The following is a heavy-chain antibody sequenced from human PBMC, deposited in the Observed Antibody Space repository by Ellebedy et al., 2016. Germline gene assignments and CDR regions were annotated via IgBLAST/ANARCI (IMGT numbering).Heavy chain of an antibody. V-gene: IGHV3-53*05. CDR3: AKDQGYRVSYFGFLDY. CDR2: IYSDDIT. Sequence: GGSLRLSCAASGFTVSSRYMSWVRQTPGKGLEWVSVIYSDDITFYGDSVKGRFTISRDNSKNTLYVQMTSLTVEDTAVYYCAKDQGYRVSYFGFLDYWGQGTLVTVSS. CDR1: GFTVSSRY. J-gene: IGHJ4*02. D-gene: IGHD1-26*01.